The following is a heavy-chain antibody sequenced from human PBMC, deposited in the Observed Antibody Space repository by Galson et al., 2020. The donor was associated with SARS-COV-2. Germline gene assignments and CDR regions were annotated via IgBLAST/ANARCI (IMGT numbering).Heavy chain of an antibody. CDR2: IWYDGSNK. CDR1: GFTFSSYC. Sequence: GGSLRLSCAASGFTFSSYCMHWVRQAPGKGLEWVSVIWYDGSNKYYADSVKCRFTISRDNSKNTLYLQMNSLRAEDTAVYYCARDQSRFGMGVWGQGTTVTVSS. V-gene: IGHV3-33*01. CDR3: ARDQSRFGMGV. J-gene: IGHJ6*02.